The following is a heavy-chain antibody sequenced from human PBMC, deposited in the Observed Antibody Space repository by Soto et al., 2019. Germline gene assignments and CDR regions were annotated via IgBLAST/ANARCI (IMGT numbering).Heavy chain of an antibody. CDR3: AREMGKLPNLYYYYYGMDV. D-gene: IGHD1-26*01. CDR2: INPNSGGT. Sequence: GASVKGSCKAPGYTFTGNYRHWARQDPGKGLEWMGWINPNSGGTNYAQKFQGRVTMTRDTSISTAYMELSRLRSDDTAVYYCAREMGKLPNLYYYYYGMDVWGQGTTVTSP. V-gene: IGHV1-2*02. J-gene: IGHJ6*02. CDR1: GYTFTGNY.